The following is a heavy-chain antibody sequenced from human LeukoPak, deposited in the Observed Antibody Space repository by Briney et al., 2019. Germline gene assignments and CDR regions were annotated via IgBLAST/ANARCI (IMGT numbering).Heavy chain of an antibody. J-gene: IGHJ4*02. CDR1: GGSISSYY. V-gene: IGHV4-59*01. CDR3: ATYPFRGDTHYFDY. D-gene: IGHD3-10*01. Sequence: SETLSLTYPVSGGSISSYYWSWMRQPPGKGLEWIAYIYYSGSTNYNPSLKSRVTISVDTSKNQFSLKLSSVTAADTAVYYCATYPFRGDTHYFDYWGQGILVTVSS. CDR2: IYYSGST.